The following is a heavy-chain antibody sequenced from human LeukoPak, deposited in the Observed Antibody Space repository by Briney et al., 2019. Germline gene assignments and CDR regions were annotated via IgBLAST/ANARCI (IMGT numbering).Heavy chain of an antibody. CDR1: GFTFSDSY. Sequence: GVSLRLSCAASGFTFSDSYMSWIRQAAGKGLEWVSYISSTSSHTNYADSVKGRFTISRDNAKKSLYLQMNSLRAEDTAVYYCARVLAPDFDYWGQGTLVTVSS. V-gene: IGHV3-11*06. CDR2: ISSTSSHT. J-gene: IGHJ4*02. CDR3: ARVLAPDFDY.